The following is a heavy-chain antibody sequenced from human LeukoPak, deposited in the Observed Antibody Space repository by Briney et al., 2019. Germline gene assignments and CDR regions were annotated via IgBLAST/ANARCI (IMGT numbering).Heavy chain of an antibody. CDR2: VHHSGRT. CDR3: ARDLRAKY. Sequence: SETLSLTCNVSGASIFIYYWSWIRQAPGKGLEWIGYVHHSGRTNSNPSLGSRVTMSVDTSTSQLSLNLTSVTTADTAVYFCARDLRAKYWGQGTLVFVSS. CDR1: GASIFIYY. D-gene: IGHD4/OR15-4a*01. J-gene: IGHJ1*01. V-gene: IGHV4-59*01.